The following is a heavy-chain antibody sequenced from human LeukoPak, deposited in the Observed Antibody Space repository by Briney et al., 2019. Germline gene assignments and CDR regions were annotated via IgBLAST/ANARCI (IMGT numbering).Heavy chain of an antibody. V-gene: IGHV3-7*01. CDR1: GVTFSSYW. Sequence: GGTLRLSCAASGVTFSSYWMSWVRQAPGKGLEWIANINQDGSEKYYVDSVKGRFTISRDNAKNSLYLQMNSLRAEDTAVYYCARVTPILLFDYWGQGTLVTVSS. CDR3: ARVTPILLFDY. CDR2: INQDGSEK. J-gene: IGHJ4*02.